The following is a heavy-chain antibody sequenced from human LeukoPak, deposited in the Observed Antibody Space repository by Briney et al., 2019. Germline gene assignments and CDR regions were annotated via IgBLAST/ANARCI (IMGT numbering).Heavy chain of an antibody. CDR1: GFTFSSYA. J-gene: IGHJ4*02. V-gene: IGHV3-23*01. Sequence: PGGSLRLSCAASGFTFSSYAMSWVRQAPGKGLEWVSAISGSGGSTYYADSVKGRFTISRDNSKNTLYLQMNSQRAEDTAVYYCAKVGDYDYVWGSYRLYYFDYWGQGTLVTVSS. D-gene: IGHD3-16*02. CDR2: ISGSGGST. CDR3: AKVGDYDYVWGSYRLYYFDY.